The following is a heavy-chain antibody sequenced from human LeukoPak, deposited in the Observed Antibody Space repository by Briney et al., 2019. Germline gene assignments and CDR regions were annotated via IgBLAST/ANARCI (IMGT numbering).Heavy chain of an antibody. V-gene: IGHV3-9*01. D-gene: IGHD1-26*01. J-gene: IGHJ5*02. CDR1: GFTFDDYA. Sequence: GGSLRLSCAASGFTFDDYAMHWLRQAPGKGLEGVSGISWNSGSIGYADSVKGRFTISRDNAKNSLYLQMNSLRAEDTALYYCAKAPASYYGGGWFDPWGQGTLVTVSS. CDR3: AKAPASYYGGGWFDP. CDR2: ISWNSGSI.